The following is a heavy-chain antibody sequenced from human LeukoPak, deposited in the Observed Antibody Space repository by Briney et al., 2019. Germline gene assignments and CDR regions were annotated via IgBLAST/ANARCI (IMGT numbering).Heavy chain of an antibody. CDR3: ASDKGYSNNYFDY. CDR2: IYYSGST. J-gene: IGHJ4*01. V-gene: IGHV4-39*01. Sequence: PSETLSLTCTVSGGSISTTGYYWAWIRQPPGKGLEWIASIYYSGSTYYNSSLKSRVTISVDTSRDQFSLKLSSVTAADTALYYCASDKGYSNNYFDYWGQGTLVTVSS. CDR1: GGSISTTGYY. D-gene: IGHD6-13*01.